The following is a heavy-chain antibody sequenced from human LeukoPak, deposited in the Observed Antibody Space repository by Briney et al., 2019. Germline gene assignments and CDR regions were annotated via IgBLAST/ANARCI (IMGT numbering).Heavy chain of an antibody. CDR2: IKQDGSEK. J-gene: IGHJ5*02. D-gene: IGHD6-13*01. CDR3: AKGGGQQLVRPFDP. Sequence: GGSLRLSCAASGFTFSSYWMSWVRQAPGKGLEWVANIKQDGSEKYYVDSVKGRFTISRDNAKNSLYLQMNSLRAEDTAVYYCAKGGGQQLVRPFDPWGQGTLVTVSS. V-gene: IGHV3-7*03. CDR1: GFTFSSYW.